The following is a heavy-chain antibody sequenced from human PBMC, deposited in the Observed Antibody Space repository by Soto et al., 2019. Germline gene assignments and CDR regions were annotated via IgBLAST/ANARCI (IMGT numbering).Heavy chain of an antibody. CDR3: ARDEGPYYYDSTGYIDF. D-gene: IGHD3-22*01. Sequence: ASVKVSCKASDYTFSSYGINWARQAPGQGLEWMGWISAYNDNTNIAQKLQGRVTMTTDTPTNTAYMELRSLRSDDSAVYYCARDEGPYYYDSTGYIDFWGQGTLVTVSS. V-gene: IGHV1-18*01. J-gene: IGHJ4*02. CDR1: DYTFSSYG. CDR2: ISAYNDNT.